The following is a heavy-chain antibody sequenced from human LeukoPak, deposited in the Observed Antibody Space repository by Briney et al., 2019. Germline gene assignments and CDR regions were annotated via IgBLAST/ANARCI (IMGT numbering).Heavy chain of an antibody. Sequence: PGRSQRLSCAASGFIFSDYYMRWIRHAPGKGLGWVSYISSSGSTMYYTDSVKGRFTISRDNAKDSLYLQMNRLRAEDTAVYYCARDPGSGYEEHFDYWGQGTLVTVSS. D-gene: IGHD5-12*01. J-gene: IGHJ4*02. CDR3: ARDPGSGYEEHFDY. CDR2: ISSSGSTM. CDR1: GFIFSDYY. V-gene: IGHV3-11*01.